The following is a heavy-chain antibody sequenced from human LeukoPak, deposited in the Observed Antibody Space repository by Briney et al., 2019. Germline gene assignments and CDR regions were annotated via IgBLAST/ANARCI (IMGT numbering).Heavy chain of an antibody. CDR1: GYSFTSYW. CDR2: IYPGDSDT. CDR3: ARGGYCSSTSCYASFDY. V-gene: IGHV5-51*01. D-gene: IGHD2-2*01. J-gene: IGHJ4*02. Sequence: GESLKISCKGSGYSFTSYWIGWVRQMPGKGLEWMGIIYPGDSDTRYIPSFQGQVTISADKSISTAYLQWSSLKASDTAMYYCARGGYCSSTSCYASFDYWGQGTLVTVSS.